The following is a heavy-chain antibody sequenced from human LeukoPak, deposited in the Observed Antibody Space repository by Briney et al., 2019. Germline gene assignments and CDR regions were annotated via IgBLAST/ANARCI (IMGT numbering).Heavy chain of an antibody. CDR1: GFTFTDYW. J-gene: IGHJ4*02. CDR2: IKRDGSEK. Sequence: GGSLRLSCAASGFTFTDYWMSWVRQAPGKGLEWVANIKRDGSEKYYVDSVKGRFTISRDNAKNSLYLQMNSLRAEDTAVYYCASHDFWSGYYLNDYWGQGTLVTVSS. V-gene: IGHV3-7*01. D-gene: IGHD3-3*01. CDR3: ASHDFWSGYYLNDY.